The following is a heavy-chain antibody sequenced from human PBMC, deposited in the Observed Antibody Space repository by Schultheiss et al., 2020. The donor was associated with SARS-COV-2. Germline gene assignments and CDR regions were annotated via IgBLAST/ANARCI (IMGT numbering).Heavy chain of an antibody. CDR2: IYPGDSDT. V-gene: IGHV5-51*01. Sequence: GGSLRLSCKGSGYSFSNFWIAWVRQTPGEGLEWMGIIYPGDSDTKYSPSFQGQVTISADKSISTTYLQSTTLKASDTAMYYCARRRDGYNRDAFDIWGQGTMVTVSS. CDR1: GYSFSNFW. J-gene: IGHJ3*02. CDR3: ARRRDGYNRDAFDI. D-gene: IGHD5-24*01.